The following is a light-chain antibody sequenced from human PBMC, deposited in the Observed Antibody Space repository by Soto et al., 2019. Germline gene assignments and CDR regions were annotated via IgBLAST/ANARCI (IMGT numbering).Light chain of an antibody. V-gene: IGKV3-11*01. CDR3: QQRSIWLFT. J-gene: IGKJ3*01. CDR1: QSVSSS. Sequence: EIVLTQSPATLSLSPGERATLSCRASQSVSSSLAWYQQKPGQAPRLLIYDASNRATGIPARFSGSGSGTDFTLTISSLQPEDFASYYCQQRSIWLFTFGPGTKVDIK. CDR2: DAS.